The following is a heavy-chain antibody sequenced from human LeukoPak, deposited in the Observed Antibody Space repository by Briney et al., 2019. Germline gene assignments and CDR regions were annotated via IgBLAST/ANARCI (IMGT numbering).Heavy chain of an antibody. V-gene: IGHV3-9*01. CDR3: ATAAVAGKLLLLDY. Sequence: GGSLRLSCAASGFTFDDHAMHWLRHVPGKGLEWVSGISGNGDRKGYADSVKGRFTISRDNARNFLFLQMNSLRREDTAVYYCATAAVAGKLLLLDYWGQGTLVTVSS. D-gene: IGHD6-19*01. J-gene: IGHJ4*02. CDR2: ISGNGDRK. CDR1: GFTFDDHA.